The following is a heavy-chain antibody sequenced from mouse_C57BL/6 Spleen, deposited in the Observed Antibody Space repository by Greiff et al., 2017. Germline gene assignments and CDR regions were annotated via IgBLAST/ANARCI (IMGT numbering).Heavy chain of an antibody. Sequence: QVQLQQPGADLVKPGASVKLSCKASGYTFTSYWMHWVKQRPGQGLEWIGMIHPNSGSTNYNEKFKSKATLTVDKSSSTAYMQLSSLTSEDSAVYYCARELLRDYAMDYWGQGTSVTVSS. CDR1: GYTFTSYW. D-gene: IGHD1-1*01. J-gene: IGHJ4*01. CDR3: ARELLRDYAMDY. CDR2: IHPNSGST. V-gene: IGHV1-64*01.